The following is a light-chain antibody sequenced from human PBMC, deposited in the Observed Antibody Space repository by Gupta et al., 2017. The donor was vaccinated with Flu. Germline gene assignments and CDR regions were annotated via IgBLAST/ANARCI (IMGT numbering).Light chain of an antibody. CDR2: END. J-gene: IGLJ1*01. CDR3: ETWDSSLNVGV. CDR1: TSNIGSNR. V-gene: IGLV1-51*01. Sequence: STSNIGSNRVSWYQQLPGTAPKLLIYENDKRPSGIPDRFSGSKSGTSATLAVTGLQTGDEADYYCETWDSSLNVGVFGTGTKVTVL.